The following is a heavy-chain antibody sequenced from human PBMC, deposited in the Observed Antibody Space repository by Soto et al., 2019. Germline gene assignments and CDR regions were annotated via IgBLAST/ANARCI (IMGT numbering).Heavy chain of an antibody. J-gene: IGHJ4*02. Sequence: EVQLLESGGGLVQPGGSLRLSCAASGFTFISYALTWVRQAPGKGLEWVSAISGSGGSTFYADSLKGRFTISRDNSNNTLYLQMNSLRAEDTAVYYCARDKGSLGSGSYGIFVYWGQGPLVTVSS. V-gene: IGHV3-23*01. CDR3: ARDKGSLGSGSYGIFVY. CDR2: ISGSGGST. D-gene: IGHD3-10*02. CDR1: GFTFISYA.